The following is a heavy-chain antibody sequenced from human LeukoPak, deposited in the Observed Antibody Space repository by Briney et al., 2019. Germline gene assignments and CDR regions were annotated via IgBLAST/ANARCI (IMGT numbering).Heavy chain of an antibody. Sequence: GGSLRLSCAASGFTFGSYAMSWVRQAPGKGLEWVSAISGSGGSTYYADSVKGRFTISRDNSKNTLYLQMNSLRAEDTAVYYCAIPAGYSYGYIPSFDYWGQGTLVTVSS. CDR1: GFTFGSYA. CDR3: AIPAGYSYGYIPSFDY. V-gene: IGHV3-23*01. D-gene: IGHD5-18*01. CDR2: ISGSGGST. J-gene: IGHJ4*02.